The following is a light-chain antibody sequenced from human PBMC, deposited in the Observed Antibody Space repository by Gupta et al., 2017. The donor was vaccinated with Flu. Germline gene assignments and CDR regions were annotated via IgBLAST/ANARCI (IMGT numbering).Light chain of an antibody. CDR2: GAS. Sequence: ERATPSCRASQSVSSSSLAWYQQKPGQAPRLLIYGASSRATGIPDRFSGSGSGTDFTLTISRLEPEDFAVYYCQQYGSSPWTFGQGTKVEIK. CDR3: QQYGSSPWT. CDR1: QSVSSSS. J-gene: IGKJ1*01. V-gene: IGKV3-20*01.